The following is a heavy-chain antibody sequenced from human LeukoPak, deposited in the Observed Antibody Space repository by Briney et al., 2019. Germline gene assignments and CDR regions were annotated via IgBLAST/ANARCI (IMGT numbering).Heavy chain of an antibody. J-gene: IGHJ6*03. V-gene: IGHV4-59*01. D-gene: IGHD6-19*01. CDR1: GGSISSYY. Sequence: PSETLSLTCTVSGGSISSYYWSWIRRPPGKGLEWIGYIYYSGSTNYNPSLKSRVSMSVDTSKNQFSLKLSSVTAADTAVYYCARGSEVAVATYYYYYMDVWGKGTTVTVSS. CDR2: IYYSGST. CDR3: ARGSEVAVATYYYYYMDV.